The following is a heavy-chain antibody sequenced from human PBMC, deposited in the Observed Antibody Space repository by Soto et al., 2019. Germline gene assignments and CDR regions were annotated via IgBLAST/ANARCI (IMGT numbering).Heavy chain of an antibody. CDR3: ARGVSEQQLVQGVAFDI. CDR2: TYYRSKWYN. CDR1: GDSVSSNSAA. V-gene: IGHV6-1*01. Sequence: KQSQTLSLTCAISGDSVSSNSAAWNWIRQSPSRGLEWLGRTYYRSKWYNDYAVSVKSRITINPDTSKNQFSLQLNSVTPEDTAVYYCARGVSEQQLVQGVAFDIWGQGTMVTVSS. D-gene: IGHD6-13*01. J-gene: IGHJ3*02.